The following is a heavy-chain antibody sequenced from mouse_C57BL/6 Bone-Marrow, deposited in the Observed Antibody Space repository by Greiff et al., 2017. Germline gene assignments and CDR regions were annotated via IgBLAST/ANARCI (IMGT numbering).Heavy chain of an antibody. CDR2: IDPSDSET. D-gene: IGHD1-1*01. J-gene: IGHJ2*01. CDR1: GYTFTSYW. CDR3: ARGDYYYYFDY. V-gene: IGHV1-52*01. Sequence: QVQLKQPGAELVRPGSSVKLSCKASGYTFTSYWMHWVKPRPIQGLEWIGNIDPSDSETHYNQKFKDKATLTVDKSSSTAYMQLSSLTSEDSAVYYCARGDYYYYFDYWGQGTTLTVSS.